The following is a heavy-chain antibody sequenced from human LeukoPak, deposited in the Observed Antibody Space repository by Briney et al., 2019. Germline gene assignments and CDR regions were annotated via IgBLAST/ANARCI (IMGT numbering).Heavy chain of an antibody. V-gene: IGHV3-21*01. Sequence: PGGSLRLSCAASGFTFSSYSMNWVRQAPGEGLEWVSSISSSSSYIYYADSVKGRFTISRDNAKNSLYLQMNSLRAEDTAVYYCARALLWFGELWYWGQGTLVTVSS. J-gene: IGHJ4*02. CDR2: ISSSSSYI. D-gene: IGHD3-10*01. CDR3: ARALLWFGELWY. CDR1: GFTFSSYS.